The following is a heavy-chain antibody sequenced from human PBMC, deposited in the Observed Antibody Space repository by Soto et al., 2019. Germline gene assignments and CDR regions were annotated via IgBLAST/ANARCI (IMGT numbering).Heavy chain of an antibody. CDR3: ATISDRGIAAALDF. D-gene: IGHD6-13*01. CDR2: ISGSGGTT. V-gene: IGHV3-23*01. J-gene: IGHJ4*02. Sequence: GGSLRLSCAASTFIFTNYAMSWVRQAPGEGLEWVSAISGSGGTTYYAESVKGRFSISRDNSKNTLYLQLNSLRVEDTAIYYCATISDRGIAAALDFWGQGALVTVSS. CDR1: TFIFTNYA.